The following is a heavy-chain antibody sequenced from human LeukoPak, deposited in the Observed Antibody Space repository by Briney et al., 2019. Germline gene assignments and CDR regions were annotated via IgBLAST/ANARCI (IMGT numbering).Heavy chain of an antibody. CDR1: GVSISSYY. CDR2: IYTSGST. D-gene: IGHD6-19*01. V-gene: IGHV4-4*07. CDR3: ARGAGWYNY. Sequence: TTSETLSLTCTVSGVSISSYYWSWIRQPAGKGLEWIGRIYTSGSTNYNPSLKSRVTISIDTSKKQFSLKVSSVTAADTAVYYCARGAGWYNYWGQGTLVTVSS. J-gene: IGHJ4*02.